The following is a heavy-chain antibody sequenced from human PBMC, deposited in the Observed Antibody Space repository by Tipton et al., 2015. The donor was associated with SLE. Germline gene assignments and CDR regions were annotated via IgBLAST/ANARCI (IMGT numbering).Heavy chain of an antibody. CDR2: IYYSGST. D-gene: IGHD1-26*01. J-gene: IGHJ4*02. Sequence: LRLSCTVSGGSISSYYWSWIRQPPGKGLEWIGYIYYSGSTNYNPPLKSRVTISVDTSKNQFSLKLSSVTAADTAVYYCARGGESYDYWGQGTLVTVSS. CDR1: GGSISSYY. CDR3: ARGGESYDY. V-gene: IGHV4-59*01.